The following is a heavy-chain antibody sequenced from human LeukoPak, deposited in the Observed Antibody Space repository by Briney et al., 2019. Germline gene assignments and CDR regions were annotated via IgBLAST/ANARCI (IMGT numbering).Heavy chain of an antibody. D-gene: IGHD3-10*01. CDR1: GGSINSSSYY. V-gene: IGHV4-39*01. CDR3: ARRFAPSRNDAFDI. Sequence: SETLSLTCTVSGGSINSSSYYWGWIRQPPGKGLEWIGTIHYSGSTYYNPSPKSRVTISVGTSKNQFSLKLSSVTASDTAVYYCARRFAPSRNDAFDIWGQGTMVTVSS. J-gene: IGHJ3*02. CDR2: IHYSGST.